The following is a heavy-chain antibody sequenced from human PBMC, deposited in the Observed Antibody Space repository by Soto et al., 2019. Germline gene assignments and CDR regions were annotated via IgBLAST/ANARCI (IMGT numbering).Heavy chain of an antibody. V-gene: IGHV1-8*01. D-gene: IGHD3-3*01. CDR1: GYTFTSYD. CDR3: ARGQNYDFWSGYFNLGYMDV. J-gene: IGHJ6*03. Sequence: ASVKVSCKASGYTFTSYDINWVRQATGQGLEWMGWMNPNSGNTGYAQKFQGRVTMTRNTSISTAYMELSNLRSEDTAVYYCARGQNYDFWSGYFNLGYMDVWGKGTTVTVSS. CDR2: MNPNSGNT.